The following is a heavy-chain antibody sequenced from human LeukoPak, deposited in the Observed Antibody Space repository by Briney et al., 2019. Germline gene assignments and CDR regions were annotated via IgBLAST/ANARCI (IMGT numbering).Heavy chain of an antibody. CDR3: ARERRAGSTSCYWSP. Sequence: SETLSLTCTVSGGSTSSSNYYWVWIRQPPGKGLEWIGSIYYNGDAHYSPSLKSRVTISVDTSKNQFSLKLSSVTAADTAVYYCARERRAGSTSCYWSPWGQGTLVTVSS. CDR2: IYYNGDA. J-gene: IGHJ5*02. V-gene: IGHV4-39*07. D-gene: IGHD2-2*01. CDR1: GGSTSSSNYY.